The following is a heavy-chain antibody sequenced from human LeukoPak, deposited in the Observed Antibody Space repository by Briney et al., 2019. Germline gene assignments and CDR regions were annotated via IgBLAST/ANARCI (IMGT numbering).Heavy chain of an antibody. CDR1: GFTFSRLG. CDR3: ARVLRRDGYNYPGSFDY. J-gene: IGHJ4*02. Sequence: PGGSLRLSYVASGFTFSRLGMDWVRAAPGKGPGGVGFIRSDWVDIYYSESVKGRFTISRDNCKQMLYLQMNSLSAGDAAAFHCARVLRRDGYNYPGSFDYWGQGILVTVSS. V-gene: IGHV3-30*02. CDR2: IRSDWVDI. D-gene: IGHD5-24*01.